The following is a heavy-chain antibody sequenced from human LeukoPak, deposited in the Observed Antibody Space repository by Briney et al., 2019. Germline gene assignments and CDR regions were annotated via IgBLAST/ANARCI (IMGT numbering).Heavy chain of an antibody. Sequence: HPGGSLRLSCAASGFTFSSYAMHWVRQAPGKGLEWVAVISYDGSNKYYADSVKGRFTISRDNSENALYLQMNSLRAEDTAVYYCARDRDYWGQGTLVTVSS. V-gene: IGHV3-30*04. CDR2: ISYDGSNK. CDR1: GFTFSSYA. CDR3: ARDRDY. J-gene: IGHJ4*02.